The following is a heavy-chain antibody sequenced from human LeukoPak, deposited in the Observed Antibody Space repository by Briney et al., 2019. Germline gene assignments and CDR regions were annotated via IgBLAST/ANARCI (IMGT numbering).Heavy chain of an antibody. V-gene: IGHV4-59*01. J-gene: IGHJ4*02. CDR2: IYYSGST. Sequence: SEPLSLTCTVSGGSISSYYWSWIRQPPGKGLEWIGYIYYSGSTNYNPSLKSRVTISVDTSKNQFSLKLSSVTAADTAVYYCARDPSAAYFDYWGQGTLVTVSS. CDR1: GGSISSYY. D-gene: IGHD6-13*01. CDR3: ARDPSAAYFDY.